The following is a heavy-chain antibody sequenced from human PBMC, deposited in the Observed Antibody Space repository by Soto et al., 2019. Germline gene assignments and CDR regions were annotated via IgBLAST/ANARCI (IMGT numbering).Heavy chain of an antibody. CDR2: ISYDGSNK. J-gene: IGHJ4*02. CDR3: AKGSDYGDYVFGPTTEEYYFDY. D-gene: IGHD4-17*01. CDR1: GFTFSSYG. Sequence: GGSLRLSCAASGFTFSSYGMHWVRQAPGKGLEWVAVISYDGSNKYYADSVKGRFTISRDNSKNTLYLQMNSLRAEDTAVYYCAKGSDYGDYVFGPTTEEYYFDYWGQGTLVTVSS. V-gene: IGHV3-30*18.